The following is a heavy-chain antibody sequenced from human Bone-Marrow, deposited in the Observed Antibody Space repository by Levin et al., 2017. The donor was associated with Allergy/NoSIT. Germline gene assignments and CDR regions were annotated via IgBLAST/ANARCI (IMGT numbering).Heavy chain of an antibody. Sequence: SETLSLTCSVSGGSISSYHWSWIRQSPGKGLEWIGHFYYSGSTNYNPSLQSRVTISVDASKNQFSLTLTSVPAADTAVYYCARHVYPDGSPFDSWGQGSLVTVSS. CDR2: FYYSGST. CDR1: GGSISSYH. J-gene: IGHJ4*02. V-gene: IGHV4-59*08. CDR3: ARHVYPDGSPFDS. D-gene: IGHD1-14*01.